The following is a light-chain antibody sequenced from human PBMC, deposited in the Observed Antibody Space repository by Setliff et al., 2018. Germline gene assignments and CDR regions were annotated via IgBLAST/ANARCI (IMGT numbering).Light chain of an antibody. Sequence: QSVLTQPASVCGSPGQSITISCTGTNSDVGAYNYVSWYQRHPGEAPKLLLYDVSNRPSGISHRFSGSKSGSTASLTISGLQAEDEADYFCSSYTNSRTVIFGGGTKVTVL. J-gene: IGLJ2*01. V-gene: IGLV2-14*03. CDR2: DVS. CDR3: SSYTNSRTVI. CDR1: NSDVGAYNY.